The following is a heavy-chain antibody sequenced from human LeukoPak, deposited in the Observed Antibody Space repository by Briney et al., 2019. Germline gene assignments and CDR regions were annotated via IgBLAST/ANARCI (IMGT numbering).Heavy chain of an antibody. V-gene: IGHV4-39*01. Sequence: SETLSLTCTVSGGSISSSSYYWGWIRQPPGKGLEWIGSIYYSGSTYYNPSLKSRVTISVDTSKNQFPLKLSSVTAADTAVYYCARLTYYYDSSGYYYDAFDIWGQGTMVTVSS. CDR1: GGSISSSSYY. J-gene: IGHJ3*02. D-gene: IGHD3-22*01. CDR3: ARLTYYYDSSGYYYDAFDI. CDR2: IYYSGST.